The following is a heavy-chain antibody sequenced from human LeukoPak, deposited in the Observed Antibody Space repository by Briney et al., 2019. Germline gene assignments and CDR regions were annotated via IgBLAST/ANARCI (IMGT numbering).Heavy chain of an antibody. CDR2: ISSSSSYI. V-gene: IGHV3-21*01. CDR1: GFTFSSYS. CDR3: ATPVGYSNFDY. J-gene: IGHJ4*02. Sequence: GGSLRLSCAASGFTFSSYSMKWVGQAPGKGREWVSSISSSSSYIYYADSVKGRFTISRDNAKNSLYLQMNSLRAEDTAVYYCATPVGYSNFDYWGQGTLVTASP. D-gene: IGHD4-11*01.